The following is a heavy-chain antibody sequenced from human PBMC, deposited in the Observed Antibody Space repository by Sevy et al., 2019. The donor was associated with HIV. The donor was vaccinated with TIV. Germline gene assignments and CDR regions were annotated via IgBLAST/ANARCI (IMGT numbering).Heavy chain of an antibody. D-gene: IGHD3-22*01. CDR2: IYHSGST. CDR1: GGSISSSNW. CDR3: ARSRGYYDSSDCRLDP. J-gene: IGHJ5*02. V-gene: IGHV4-4*02. Sequence: SETLSLTCAVSGGSISSSNWWSWVRQPPGKGLEWIGEIYHSGSTTYHPSLKSRVTTSVDKSKNQFSLKLSSVTAADTAMYYCARSRGYYDSSDCRLDPWGQGTLVTVSS.